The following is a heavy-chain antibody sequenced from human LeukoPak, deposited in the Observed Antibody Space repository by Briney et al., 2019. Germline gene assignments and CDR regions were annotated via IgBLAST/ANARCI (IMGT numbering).Heavy chain of an antibody. D-gene: IGHD1-26*01. Sequence: GGSLRLSCAASGFTISNYVMTWVRQAPGKGLEWVGLIKNKHEHQATDYAAPVRERFIITRDDSSSTLFLQMNSLKTEDTAVYYCVTDANRILGARGTGYWGQGILVTVSS. CDR1: GFTISNYV. V-gene: IGHV3-15*01. CDR2: IKNKHEHQAT. CDR3: VTDANRILGARGTGY. J-gene: IGHJ4*02.